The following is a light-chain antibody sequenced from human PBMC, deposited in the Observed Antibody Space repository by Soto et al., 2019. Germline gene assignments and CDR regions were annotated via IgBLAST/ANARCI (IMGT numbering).Light chain of an antibody. CDR3: QQYGTPRSVT. V-gene: IGKV4-1*01. Sequence: DIVVTQSPDTLAVSLGERATINCESSQSVLDSSNNKNYIAWYQQKPGQTPRLIIYGASGRADGIPHRFSGSGFGTDFTLTISKVEPEDFAVYYCQQYGTPRSVTFGQGTRLETK. CDR1: QSVLDSSNNKNY. CDR2: GAS. J-gene: IGKJ5*01.